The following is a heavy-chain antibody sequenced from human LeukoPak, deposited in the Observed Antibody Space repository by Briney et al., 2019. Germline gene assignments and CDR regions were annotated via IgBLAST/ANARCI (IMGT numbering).Heavy chain of an antibody. D-gene: IGHD1-26*01. CDR1: GGSISSYY. V-gene: IGHV4-59*01. CDR2: IYYSGST. CDR3: ARDRGSYSDAFDI. J-gene: IGHJ3*02. Sequence: SETLSLTCTVSGGSISSYYWSWIRQPPGKGLEWIGYIYYSGSTNYNPSLKSRVTISVDTSKNQFSLKLSSVTAADTAVYYCARDRGSYSDAFDIWGQGTMVTVSS.